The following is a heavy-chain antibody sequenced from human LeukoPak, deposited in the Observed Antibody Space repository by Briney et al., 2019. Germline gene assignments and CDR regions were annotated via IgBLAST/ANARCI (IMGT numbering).Heavy chain of an antibody. D-gene: IGHD6-13*01. Sequence: PGGTLRLSCAASGFTFSSYAMSWVRRAPGKGLEWVSAISGSGGSTYYADSVKGRFTISRDNSKNTLYLQMNSLRAEDTAVYYCAKDASSSWYPFDYWGQGTLVTVSS. CDR1: GFTFSSYA. V-gene: IGHV3-23*01. CDR3: AKDASSSWYPFDY. CDR2: ISGSGGST. J-gene: IGHJ4*02.